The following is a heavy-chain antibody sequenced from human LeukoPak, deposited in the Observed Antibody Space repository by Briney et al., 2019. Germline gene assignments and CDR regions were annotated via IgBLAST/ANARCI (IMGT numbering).Heavy chain of an antibody. Sequence: GALRLSCAASGFTFSSYWTTWVRQAPGKGLEWVANIKQDGSDKYYVDSVKGRFTISRDNAKNSLYLQMNSLRDEDTAVYYCARAEEQRWGYVDYWGQGTLVTVSS. V-gene: IGHV3-7*04. J-gene: IGHJ4*02. CDR1: GFTFSSYW. CDR2: IKQDGSDK. D-gene: IGHD5-24*01. CDR3: ARAEEQRWGYVDY.